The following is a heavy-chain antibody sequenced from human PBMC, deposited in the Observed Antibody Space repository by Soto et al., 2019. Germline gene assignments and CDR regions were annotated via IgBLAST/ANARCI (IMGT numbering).Heavy chain of an antibody. J-gene: IGHJ5*02. CDR3: ARKATYGTLNWFDP. CDR1: GYAFGDYD. Sequence: QVQLVQSGAEVQRPGASVKVSCRASGYAFGDYDISWVRQAPGQGLEWMGWMNPNSANTGYAQKFQGRVSMTSDMSISTAYMELSRLRPEDTAIYYCARKATYGTLNWFDPWGQGALVTVSS. V-gene: IGHV1-8*01. D-gene: IGHD1-1*01. CDR2: MNPNSANT.